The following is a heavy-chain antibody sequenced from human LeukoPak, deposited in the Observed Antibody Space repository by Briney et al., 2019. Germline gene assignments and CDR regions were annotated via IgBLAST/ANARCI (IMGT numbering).Heavy chain of an antibody. CDR3: ARDSAGSSWITYYYYGMDV. D-gene: IGHD6-13*01. J-gene: IGHJ6*02. CDR2: IYYSGST. CDR1: GGSISSYY. V-gene: IGHV4-59*12. Sequence: SETLSLTCTVSGGSISSYYWSWIRQPPGKGLEWIGYIYYSGSTNYNPSLKSRVTMSVDTSKNQFSLKLSSVTAADTAVYYCARDSAGSSWITYYYYGMDVWGQGTTVTVSS.